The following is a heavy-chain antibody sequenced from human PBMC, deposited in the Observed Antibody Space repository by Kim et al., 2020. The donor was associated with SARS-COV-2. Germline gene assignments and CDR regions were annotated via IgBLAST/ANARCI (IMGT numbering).Heavy chain of an antibody. CDR1: GGSISSSSYY. CDR2: IYYSGST. J-gene: IGHJ4*02. D-gene: IGHD1-1*01. Sequence: SETLSLTCTVSGGSISSSSYYWGWIRQPPGKGLEWIGSIYYSGSTYYNPSLKSRVTISVDTSKNQFSLKLSSVTAADTAVYYCAGTTGTFRGPENIDYWGQGTLVTVSS. CDR3: AGTTGTFRGPENIDY. V-gene: IGHV4-39*01.